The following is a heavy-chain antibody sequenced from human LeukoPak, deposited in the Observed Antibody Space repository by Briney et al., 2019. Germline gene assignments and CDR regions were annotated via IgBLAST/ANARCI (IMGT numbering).Heavy chain of an antibody. V-gene: IGHV3-21*01. CDR2: ISGSSSYI. Sequence: PGGSLRLSCAASGFTFSSYNMNWVRQAPGKGLEWVSSISGSSSYIYYADSVKGRFTISRDNAKNSLYLQMNSLRAEDTAVYYCAREPVAGRTPPVDYWGQGTLVTVSS. CDR3: AREPVAGRTPPVDY. D-gene: IGHD6-19*01. J-gene: IGHJ4*02. CDR1: GFTFSSYN.